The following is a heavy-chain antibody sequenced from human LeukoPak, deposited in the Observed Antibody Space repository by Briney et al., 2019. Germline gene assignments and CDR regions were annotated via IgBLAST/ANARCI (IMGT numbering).Heavy chain of an antibody. Sequence: GGSLRLSCAASGFTFSSYGMHWVRQAPGKGLEWVAVIWYDGSEKYYVDSVKGRFTISRDNSKNTLYLQMNSLRVEDTAIYYCAKAPPGYSTYALPANWGQGTLVTVSS. CDR1: GFTFSSYG. CDR3: AKAPPGYSTYALPAN. CDR2: IWYDGSEK. V-gene: IGHV3-33*06. D-gene: IGHD5-12*01. J-gene: IGHJ4*02.